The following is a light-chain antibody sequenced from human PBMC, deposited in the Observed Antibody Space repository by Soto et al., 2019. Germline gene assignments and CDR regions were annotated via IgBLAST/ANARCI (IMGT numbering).Light chain of an antibody. CDR3: QSYNDWPFS. CDR1: ESLSTY. Sequence: EIVMTQSPAALSVSPGERVTLSCRASESLSTYLAWYQHKPGQAPRLLIYGASTKATGIPARFSGSGSATEFTLTISSLQSGDFAVYYCQSYNDWPFSFGQGTKVEIK. CDR2: GAS. J-gene: IGKJ2*01. V-gene: IGKV3-15*01.